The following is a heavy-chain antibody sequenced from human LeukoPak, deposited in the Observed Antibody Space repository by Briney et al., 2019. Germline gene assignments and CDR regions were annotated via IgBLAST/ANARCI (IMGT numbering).Heavy chain of an antibody. Sequence: EGSLRLSCAASGFTFGSPWMHWVRQAPGKGLVWVSRINSDGSATAYADSVKGRFTISRDNAENTLYLQMNSLRAEDTAVYYCARGTAGYHSSYFDYWGQGTLVTVSS. CDR3: ARGTAGYHSSYFDY. CDR2: INSDGSAT. CDR1: GFTFGSPW. J-gene: IGHJ4*02. V-gene: IGHV3-74*01. D-gene: IGHD3-16*02.